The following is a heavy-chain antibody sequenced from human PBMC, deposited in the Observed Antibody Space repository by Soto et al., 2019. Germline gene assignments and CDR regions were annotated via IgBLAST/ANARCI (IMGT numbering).Heavy chain of an antibody. D-gene: IGHD1-26*01. J-gene: IGHJ6*02. CDR1: GGSFSGYY. V-gene: IGHV4-34*01. CDR2: INHSGST. CDR3: ARGSGSRLNYYYYGMDV. Sequence: PSETLSLTCAVYGGSFSGYYWSWIRQPPGKGLEWIGEINHSGSTNYNPSLKSRVTISVDMSKNQFSLKLSSVTAADTAVYYCARGSGSRLNYYYYGMDVWGQGTTVTVSS.